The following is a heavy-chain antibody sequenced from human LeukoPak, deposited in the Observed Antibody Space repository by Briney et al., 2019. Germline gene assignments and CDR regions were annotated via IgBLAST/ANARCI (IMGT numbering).Heavy chain of an antibody. CDR2: IFTSGWT. Sequence: PSQTLSLTCTVSGGSISSGGYYWSWIRQHPGKGLEWIGYIFTSGWTDYNPSLKSRVTMSVDMSKNQLSMELRFLTAADTAVYYCATSHDVKTAPYDLWGQGTLVTVSS. V-gene: IGHV4-31*03. CDR1: GGSISSGGYY. J-gene: IGHJ5*02. D-gene: IGHD2-21*01. CDR3: ATSHDVKTAPYDL.